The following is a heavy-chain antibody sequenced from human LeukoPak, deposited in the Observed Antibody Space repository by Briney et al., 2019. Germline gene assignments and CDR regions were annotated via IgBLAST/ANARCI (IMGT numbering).Heavy chain of an antibody. J-gene: IGHJ3*02. CDR3: ARGPYSYDSSGAFDI. D-gene: IGHD3-22*01. CDR2: ISSSGST. CDR1: GDSISSGDYY. V-gene: IGHV4-61*02. Sequence: SQTLSLTCTVSGDSISSGDYYWSWIRQPAGKGLEWIGRISSSGSTNYNPSLKSRVTISVDTSKNQFSLKLSSVTAADTAVYFCARGPYSYDSSGAFDIWGQGTMVTVPS.